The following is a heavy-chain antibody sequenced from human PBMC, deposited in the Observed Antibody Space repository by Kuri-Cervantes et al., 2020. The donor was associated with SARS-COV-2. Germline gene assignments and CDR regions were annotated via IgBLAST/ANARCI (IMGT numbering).Heavy chain of an antibody. D-gene: IGHD7-27*01. CDR3: ARDLRLGKSLDY. CDR2: INWNGGST. CDR1: GFTFDDYG. Sequence: GGSLRLSCAASGFTFDDYGMGWVRQAPGKGLEWVSGINWNGGSTGYADSVKGRFTISRDNAKNSLYLQMNSLRAEDTALYYCARDLRLGKSLDYWGQGTLVTVSS. V-gene: IGHV3-20*04. J-gene: IGHJ4*02.